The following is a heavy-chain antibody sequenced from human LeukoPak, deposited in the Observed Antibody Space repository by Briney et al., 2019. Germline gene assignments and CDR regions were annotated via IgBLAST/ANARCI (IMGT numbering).Heavy chain of an antibody. V-gene: IGHV4-39*01. Sequence: SETLSLTCTVSGGSISSSSYYWGWIRQPPGKGLEWIGSIYYSGSTYYNPSLKSRVTISVDTSKNQFSLKLSSVTAADTAVYYCARGSNFWSGPDLFDYWGQGTLVTVSS. CDR2: IYYSGST. J-gene: IGHJ4*02. CDR3: ARGSNFWSGPDLFDY. D-gene: IGHD3-3*01. CDR1: GGSISSSSYY.